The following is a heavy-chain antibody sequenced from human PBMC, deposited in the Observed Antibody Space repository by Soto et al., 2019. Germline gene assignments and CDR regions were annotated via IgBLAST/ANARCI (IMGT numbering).Heavy chain of an antibody. J-gene: IGHJ6*02. Sequence: QVQLVQSGAEVKKPGSSVKVSCKASGGSLSNYGISWVRQAPGQGLEWMGGDIPVFGTANYAQKIQGRVTFPGQESTRRVYMAVTSLSSEETAGHYFAGGDAKETVGTTYDGMDVWGQRTTVTVS. CDR3: AGGDAKETVGTTYDGMDV. D-gene: IGHD2-8*01. V-gene: IGHV1-69*12. CDR2: DIPVFGTA. CDR1: GGSLSNYG.